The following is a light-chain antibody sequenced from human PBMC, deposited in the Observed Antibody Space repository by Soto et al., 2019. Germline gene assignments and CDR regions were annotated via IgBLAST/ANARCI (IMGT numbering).Light chain of an antibody. Sequence: EIGLTQSPATLSLSRGDRATLSCRASQSVSRYLAWYQQKPGQPPPLLIHDTSTRATGVPDTFSGSGCGTDFTLTSSSLEHEDSAIYDCQQRLILPPSSGGGTHVEIK. CDR1: QSVSRY. CDR2: DTS. J-gene: IGKJ4*01. V-gene: IGKV3-11*01. CDR3: QQRLILPPS.